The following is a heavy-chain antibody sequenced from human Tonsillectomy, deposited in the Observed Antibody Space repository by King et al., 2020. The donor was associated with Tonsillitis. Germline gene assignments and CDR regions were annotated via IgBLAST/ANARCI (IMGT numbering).Heavy chain of an antibody. CDR1: GGTFSSYA. J-gene: IGHJ4*02. CDR2: LIPLFGTA. Sequence: VQLVQSGAEVKKPGSSVKVSCKASGGTFSSYAISWVRQAPGQGLEWMGGLIPLFGTANYAQKFQGRITIIADESTRTAYMELSSLRSEATAVYYCAREYYDSSGYWFDYWGQGILVTVSS. D-gene: IGHD3-22*01. CDR3: AREYYDSSGYWFDY. V-gene: IGHV1-69*12.